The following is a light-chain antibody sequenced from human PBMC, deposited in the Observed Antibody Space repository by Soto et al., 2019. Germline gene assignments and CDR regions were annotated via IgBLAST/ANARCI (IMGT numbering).Light chain of an antibody. Sequence: EIVLTQSPGTLSLSPGERATLSCRTSQSVSSNYLAWYHQKPGQAPRLLIYDASSRATGIPDRFCGSGSGTAFTLTISRLEPEGFAGYHGQQYGTSWWTFGQGTKVEIK. J-gene: IGKJ1*01. CDR2: DAS. CDR3: QQYGTSWWT. CDR1: QSVSSNY. V-gene: IGKV3-20*01.